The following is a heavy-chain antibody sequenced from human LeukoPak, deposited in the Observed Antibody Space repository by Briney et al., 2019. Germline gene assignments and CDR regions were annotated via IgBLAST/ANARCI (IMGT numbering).Heavy chain of an antibody. Sequence: SETLSLTCTVSGGSISSYYWSWIRQPPGKGLEWIGYIYYSGSTNYNPSLKSRVTISVDTSKNQFSLKLSSVTAADTAVYYCARGRGIWFGDLRAGMDVWGQGTTVTVSS. CDR2: IYYSGST. CDR3: ARGRGIWFGDLRAGMDV. V-gene: IGHV4-59*01. D-gene: IGHD3-10*01. CDR1: GGSISSYY. J-gene: IGHJ6*02.